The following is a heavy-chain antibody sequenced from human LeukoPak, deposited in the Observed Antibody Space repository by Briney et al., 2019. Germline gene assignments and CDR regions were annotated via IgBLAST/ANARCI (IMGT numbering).Heavy chain of an antibody. Sequence: PGGSLRLSCAASGFTVSSNYMSWVRQAPGKGLEWVSVIYSGGSTYYADSVKGRFTISRDNSKNTLYLQMNSLRAEDTAVYYRARELELRPPGGMDVWGQGTTVTVSS. CDR3: ARELELRPPGGMDV. V-gene: IGHV3-66*01. J-gene: IGHJ6*02. CDR1: GFTVSSNY. D-gene: IGHD1-7*01. CDR2: IYSGGST.